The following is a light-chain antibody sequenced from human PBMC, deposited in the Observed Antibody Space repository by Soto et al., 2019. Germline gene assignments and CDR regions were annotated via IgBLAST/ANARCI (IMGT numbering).Light chain of an antibody. V-gene: IGKV1-5*01. Sequence: DIQMTQSPSTXSASVGDRVTITCRASQSISSYLAWYQQKPGKAPKVLIFDASSLESGVPSRFSGSGSGTEFTLSIGSLQPEDFATYYCQQSYSTPLTFRGGTKVDIK. CDR2: DAS. CDR3: QQSYSTPLT. CDR1: QSISSY. J-gene: IGKJ4*01.